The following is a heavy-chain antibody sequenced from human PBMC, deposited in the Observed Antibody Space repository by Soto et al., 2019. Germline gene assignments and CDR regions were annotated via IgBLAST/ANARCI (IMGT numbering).Heavy chain of an antibody. CDR1: GYTVTSCG. J-gene: IGHJ5*02. V-gene: IGHV1-18*01. CDR3: AREVPDILTGYYSWFNP. D-gene: IGHD3-9*01. CDR2: ISAYNDNT. Sequence: GASVKVSCKASGYTVTSCGISWVIQAPGQGHEWMGWISAYNDNTNYAQKLQRRVTMTTYTSTSTAYMRLRSLRSDDTAVYYCAREVPDILTGYYSWFNPWGQLTLGTVSS.